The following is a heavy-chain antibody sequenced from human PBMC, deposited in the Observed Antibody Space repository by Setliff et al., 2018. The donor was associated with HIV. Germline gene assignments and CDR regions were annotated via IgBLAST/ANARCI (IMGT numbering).Heavy chain of an antibody. CDR3: VRRGHCSSTSCYIHWYFDL. D-gene: IGHD2-2*02. CDR2: IYSGGRT. Sequence: GGSLRLSCAASGFPVFSNYMSWVRQAPGKGLEWVSVIYSGGRTYYADSVKGRFTISRDNSKNTLYLQMNSLRTEDSAVYHCVRRGHCSSTSCYIHWYFDLWGRGTLVTVSS. V-gene: IGHV3-66*02. J-gene: IGHJ2*01. CDR1: GFPVFSNY.